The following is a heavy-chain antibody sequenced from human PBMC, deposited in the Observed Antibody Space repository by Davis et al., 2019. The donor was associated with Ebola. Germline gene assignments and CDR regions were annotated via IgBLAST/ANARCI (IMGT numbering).Heavy chain of an antibody. V-gene: IGHV1-69*04. Sequence: AASVKVSCKASGGTFSTYAIDWVRQAPGQGLEWMGRIIPMLGIPNYAQRFQGRVTITADNSTSTAYMELSSLRSEDTAMYYCARDLGTAMATEWGQGTLVTVSS. J-gene: IGHJ4*02. D-gene: IGHD5-18*01. CDR3: ARDLGTAMATE. CDR2: IIPMLGIP. CDR1: GGTFSTYA.